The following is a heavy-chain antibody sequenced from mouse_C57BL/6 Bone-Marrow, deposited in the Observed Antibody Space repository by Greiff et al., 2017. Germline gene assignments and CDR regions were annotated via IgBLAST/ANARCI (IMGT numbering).Heavy chain of an antibody. CDR1: GYTFTSYD. CDR3: ARLEFAGSSGDWYFDV. D-gene: IGHD1-1*01. J-gene: IGHJ1*03. CDR2: IYPRDGST. V-gene: IGHV1-85*01. Sequence: VQRVESGPELVKPGASVKLSCKASGYTFTSYDINWVKQRPGQGLEWIGWIYPRDGSTKYNEKFKGKATLTVDTSSSTAYMELHSLTSEDSAVYFCARLEFAGSSGDWYFDVWGTGTTVTVSS.